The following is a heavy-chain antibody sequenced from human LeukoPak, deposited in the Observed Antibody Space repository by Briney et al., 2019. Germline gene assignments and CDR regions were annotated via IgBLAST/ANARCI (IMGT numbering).Heavy chain of an antibody. J-gene: IGHJ4*02. D-gene: IGHD4-23*01. CDR3: AKDIDTVVTPCVDY. CDR1: GFTFDDYA. Sequence: PGGSLRLSCAASGFTFDDYAMHWVRQAPGKGLEWVSLISGDGGSTYYADSVKGRLTISRGNSKNSLYLQMNSLRTEDTALYYCAKDIDTVVTPCVDYWGQGTLVTVSS. CDR2: ISGDGGST. V-gene: IGHV3-43*02.